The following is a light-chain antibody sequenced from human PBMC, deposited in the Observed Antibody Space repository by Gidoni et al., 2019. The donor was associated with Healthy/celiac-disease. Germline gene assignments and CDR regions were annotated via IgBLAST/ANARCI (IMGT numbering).Light chain of an antibody. CDR3: QRSGT. J-gene: IGKJ1*01. Sequence: DIVMTQSPDSLAVSLGERATIKCKSSQSVLYSSNNKNYLAWYQQKPGQPHKLLIYWASTRESGVPDRFSGSGSGTDFTLTVSILQAEDVAVYYCQRSGTFGQXTKVEIK. V-gene: IGKV4-1*01. CDR1: QSVLYSSNNKNY. CDR2: WAS.